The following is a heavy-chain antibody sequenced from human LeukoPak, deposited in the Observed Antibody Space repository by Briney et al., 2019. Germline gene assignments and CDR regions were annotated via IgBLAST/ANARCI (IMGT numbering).Heavy chain of an antibody. Sequence: GGSLRLSCAASGFTFSSYGMHWVRQAPGEGLEWVAVISYDGSNKYYADSVKGRFTISRDNSKNTLYLQMNSLRAEDTAVYYCAKGAKYSGSYPVNLDIDYWGQGTLVTVSS. CDR1: GFTFSSYG. CDR3: AKGAKYSGSYPVNLDIDY. J-gene: IGHJ4*02. CDR2: ISYDGSNK. V-gene: IGHV3-30*18. D-gene: IGHD1-26*01.